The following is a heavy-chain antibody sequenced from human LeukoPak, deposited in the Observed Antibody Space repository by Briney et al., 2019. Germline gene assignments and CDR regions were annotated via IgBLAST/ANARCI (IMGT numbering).Heavy chain of an antibody. CDR3: ARDKYSSSDSGYFDY. CDR1: GYTFTGYY. V-gene: IGHV1-2*02. D-gene: IGHD6-6*01. CDR2: INPNSGGT. J-gene: IGHJ4*02. Sequence: ASGKVSCKASGYTFTGYYMHWVRQAPGQGIEWMGRINPNSGGTNYAQKFQGRVTMTRDTSISTAYMELSRLRSDDTAVYYCARDKYSSSDSGYFDYWGQGTLVTVSS.